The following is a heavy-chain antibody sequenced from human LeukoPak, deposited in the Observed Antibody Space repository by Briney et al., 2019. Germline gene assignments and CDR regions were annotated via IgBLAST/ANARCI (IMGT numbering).Heavy chain of an antibody. Sequence: ASVKVSCKASGYTLTGYYMHWVRQAPGQGLEWMGWINPNSGGTNYAQKFQGRVTMTRDTSISTAYMELSRLRSDDTAVYYCARSYDSSGYYFHFDYWGQGTLVTVSS. CDR2: INPNSGGT. V-gene: IGHV1-2*02. CDR1: GYTLTGYY. J-gene: IGHJ4*02. CDR3: ARSYDSSGYYFHFDY. D-gene: IGHD3-22*01.